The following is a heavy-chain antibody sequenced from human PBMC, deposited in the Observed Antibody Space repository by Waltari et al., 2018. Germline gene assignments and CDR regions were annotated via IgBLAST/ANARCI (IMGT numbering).Heavy chain of an antibody. V-gene: IGHV4-39*01. D-gene: IGHD3-3*01. CDR1: GGSISSSSYY. Sequence: QLQLQESGPGLVKPSETLSLTCTVSGGSISSSSYYWGWIRPPPGKGLEWIGSIYYSGSTYYNPSLKSRVTISVDTSKNQFSLKLSSVTAADTAVYYCARDVLRFLENPGRVDYWGQGTLVTVSS. CDR3: ARDVLRFLENPGRVDY. CDR2: IYYSGST. J-gene: IGHJ4*02.